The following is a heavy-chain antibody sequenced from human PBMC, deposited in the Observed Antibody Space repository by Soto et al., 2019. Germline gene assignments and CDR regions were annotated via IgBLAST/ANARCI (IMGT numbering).Heavy chain of an antibody. CDR2: IKSKTDGGTT. V-gene: IGHV3-15*01. D-gene: IGHD3-3*01. CDR1: GFTFSNAW. CDR3: ITGTSKTTYYDFWSGYLPTTGY. J-gene: IGHJ4*02. Sequence: EVQLVESGGGLVKPGGSLRLSCAASGFTFSNAWMSWVRQAPGKGLEWVGRIKSKTDGGTTDYAAPVKGRFTISRDDSNNTLYLQMNSLKTEDTAVYYCITGTSKTTYYDFWSGYLPTTGYWGQGTLVTVSS.